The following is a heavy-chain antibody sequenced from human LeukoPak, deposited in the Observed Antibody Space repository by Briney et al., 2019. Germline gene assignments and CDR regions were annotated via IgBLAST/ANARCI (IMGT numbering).Heavy chain of an antibody. CDR1: GFTFSSYG. CDR3: AREKITMVRGVKGYFDY. J-gene: IGHJ4*02. CDR2: IWYDGSNK. V-gene: IGHV3-33*01. Sequence: PGGSLRLYCAASGFTFSSYGMHWVRQAPGKGLEWVAVIWYDGSNKYYADSVKGRFTISRDNPKNTLYLQMNSLRAEDTAVYYCAREKITMVRGVKGYFDYWGQGTLVTVSS. D-gene: IGHD3-10*01.